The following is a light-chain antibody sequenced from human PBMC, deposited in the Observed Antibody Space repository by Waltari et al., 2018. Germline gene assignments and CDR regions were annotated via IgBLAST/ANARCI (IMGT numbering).Light chain of an antibody. V-gene: IGKV3-20*01. Sequence: EIVLTQSPGTLSLSPGERATLSCRASQSIGRYLVWYQQKPGQAPRLLIYGASSRAAGIPDRFSGSGSGTDFSLTISRLEPGDFAVYYCQNHERLPAVFGQGTKVEIK. CDR1: QSIGRY. J-gene: IGKJ1*01. CDR2: GAS. CDR3: QNHERLPAV.